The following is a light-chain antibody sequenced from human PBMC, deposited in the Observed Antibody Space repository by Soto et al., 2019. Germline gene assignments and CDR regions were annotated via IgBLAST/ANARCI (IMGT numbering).Light chain of an antibody. V-gene: IGKV3-15*01. CDR3: QHYVNWPLT. CDR2: DTS. J-gene: IGKJ4*01. Sequence: EIVLTQSPGTLSLSPGERATLSCRAGQSVTSNYLAWYQLKPGQAPRLLIYDTSTRATGVPARFIGSASGTEFTLTITSLQSEDFAVYYCQHYVNWPLTFGGGTKV. CDR1: QSVTSN.